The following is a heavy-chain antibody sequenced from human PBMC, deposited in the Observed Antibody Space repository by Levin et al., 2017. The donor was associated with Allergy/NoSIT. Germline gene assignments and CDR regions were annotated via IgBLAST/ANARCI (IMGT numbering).Heavy chain of an antibody. CDR1: GFSLSTSGMR. CDR2: IDWDDDK. CDR3: AREYYDYIWGSDGGPLDY. D-gene: IGHD3-16*01. J-gene: IGHJ4*02. Sequence: NESGPTLVKPPQTLTLTCTFSGFSLSTSGMRVSWIRQPPGKALEWLARIDWDDDKFYSTSLKTRLTISKDTYKNQVVLTMTNMDPVDTATYYCAREYYDYIWGSDGGPLDYWGQGNLVTVSS. V-gene: IGHV2-70*04.